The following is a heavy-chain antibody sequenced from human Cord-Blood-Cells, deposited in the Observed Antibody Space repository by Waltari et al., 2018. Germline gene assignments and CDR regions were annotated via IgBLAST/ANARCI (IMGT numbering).Heavy chain of an antibody. CDR1: GFTFSSYW. CDR2: IKQDGSEK. J-gene: IGHJ3*02. D-gene: IGHD6-13*01. Sequence: EVQLVESGGGLVQPGGSLRLSCAASGFTFSSYWMSWVRQAPGKGLEWVANIKQDGSEKYYVDSVKGLFTLSRDNAKDSRYLQMYSLRAEDTAVYYCASPQRLVSGGIWGQGTMVTVSS. CDR3: ASPQRLVSGGI. V-gene: IGHV3-7*01.